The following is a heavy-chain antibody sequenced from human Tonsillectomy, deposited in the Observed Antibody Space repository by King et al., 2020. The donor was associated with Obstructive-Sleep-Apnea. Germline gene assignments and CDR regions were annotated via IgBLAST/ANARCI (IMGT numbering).Heavy chain of an antibody. D-gene: IGHD1-26*01. Sequence: EVQLVESGGGLVQPGGSLRLSCAASGFTFRTSWRHWVRQAPGQGLVWVSRINSDGSSTIYTGFVKGRFTLSRDNAKNTLYLQMNSLSAEDTAVYYCARDRGGAGPTTTDYWGQGTLVTVSS. V-gene: IGHV3-74*01. J-gene: IGHJ4*02. CDR3: ARDRGGAGPTTTDY. CDR2: INSDGSST. CDR1: GFTFRTSW.